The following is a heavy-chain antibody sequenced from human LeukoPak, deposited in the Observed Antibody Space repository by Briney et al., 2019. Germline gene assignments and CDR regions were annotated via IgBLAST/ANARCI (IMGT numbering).Heavy chain of an antibody. Sequence: SETLSLTCTVSGGSISSYYWSWIRQPPGKGLEWIGYIYDSGSTNQNPSLKSRVTISLDTSKNQFSLKLSSVATADTAVYYCARSRDAYILGHWGQGILVTVSS. V-gene: IGHV4-59*01. CDR3: ARSRDAYILGH. CDR2: IYDSGST. D-gene: IGHD5-24*01. CDR1: GGSISSYY. J-gene: IGHJ4*02.